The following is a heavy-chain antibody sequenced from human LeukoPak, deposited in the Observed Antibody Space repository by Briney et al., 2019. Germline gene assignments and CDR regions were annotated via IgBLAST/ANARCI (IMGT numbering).Heavy chain of an antibody. J-gene: IGHJ4*02. V-gene: IGHV3-33*01. CDR2: IWYDGSNK. CDR3: ARSSTDFWSGYYLDY. D-gene: IGHD3-3*01. CDR1: GFTFSSYG. Sequence: PGRSLRLSCAAPGFTFSSYGMHWVRQAPGKGLEWVAVIWYDGSNKYYADSVKGRFTISRDNSKNTLYLQMNSLRAEDTAVYYCARSSTDFWSGYYLDYWGQGTLVTVSS.